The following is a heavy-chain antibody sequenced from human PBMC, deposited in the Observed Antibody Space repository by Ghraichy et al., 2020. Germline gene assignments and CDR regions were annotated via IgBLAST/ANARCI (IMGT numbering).Heavy chain of an antibody. J-gene: IGHJ4*02. V-gene: IGHV3-23*01. CDR3: AKGSRVPGDYHRAWDDY. CDR1: GFTFSSYA. Sequence: GGSLRLSCAASGFTFSSYAMSWVRQAPGKGLEWVSAISGSGGSTYYADSVKGRFTISRDNSKNTLYLQMNSLRAEDTAVYYCAKGSRVPGDYHRAWDDYSGQGTLVTVSS. CDR2: ISGSGGST. D-gene: IGHD4-17*01.